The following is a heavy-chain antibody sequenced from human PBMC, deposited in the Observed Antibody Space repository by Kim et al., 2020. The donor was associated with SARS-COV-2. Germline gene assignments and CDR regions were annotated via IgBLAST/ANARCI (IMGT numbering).Heavy chain of an antibody. CDR1: GFTFSDYW. D-gene: IGHD6-13*01. CDR3: ARGEGVRAAGYYYHAMD. J-gene: IGHJ6*01. CDR2: IKQDGSET. V-gene: IGHV3-7*01. Sequence: GGSLRLSCAGSGFTFSDYWMNWVRLAPGKGLEWVSNIKQDGSETYYVGSVKGRFIISRDTAKKSLFLHMNSLRLEDTAVYYCARGEGVRAAGYYYHAMD.